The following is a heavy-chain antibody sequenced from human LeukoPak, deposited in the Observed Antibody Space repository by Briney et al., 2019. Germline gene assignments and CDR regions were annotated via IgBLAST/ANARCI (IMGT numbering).Heavy chain of an antibody. Sequence: GESLKISCKGSGYSFTSYCIGWVRQMPGKGLEWMGIIYPGDSDTRYSPSFQGQVTISADKSISTAYLQWSSLKASDTAMYYCARRSSGYCSSTSCYYWFDPWGQGTLVTVSS. CDR1: GYSFTSYC. J-gene: IGHJ5*02. V-gene: IGHV5-51*01. CDR2: IYPGDSDT. D-gene: IGHD2-2*01. CDR3: ARRSSGYCSSTSCYYWFDP.